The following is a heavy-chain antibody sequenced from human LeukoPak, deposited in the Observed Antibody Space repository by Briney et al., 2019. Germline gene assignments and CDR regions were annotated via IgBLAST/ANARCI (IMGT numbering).Heavy chain of an antibody. CDR3: AISTSHGLDYFDY. Sequence: GGSLRLSCAASGFTFSDYYMSWIRQAPGKGLEWVSVLYSGGRTYYADSVKGRFTISRDNSKNTLYLQMNSLRAEDTAVYYCAISTSHGLDYFDYWGQGTLVTVSS. J-gene: IGHJ4*02. CDR1: GFTFSDYY. D-gene: IGHD2-2*01. V-gene: IGHV3-53*01. CDR2: LYSGGRT.